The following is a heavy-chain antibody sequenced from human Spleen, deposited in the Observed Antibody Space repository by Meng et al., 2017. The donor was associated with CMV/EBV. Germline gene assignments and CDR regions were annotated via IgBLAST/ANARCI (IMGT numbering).Heavy chain of an antibody. CDR1: EFTFSSYA. J-gene: IGHJ6*02. CDR2: ISYDGSDK. CDR3: ARDTSPDIVVVPAAILLSGYYYGMDV. D-gene: IGHD2-2*01. Sequence: GGSLRLSCVASEFTFSSYAMHWVRQAPGKGLDWVALISYDGSDKNYADSVKGRFTISRDNSKNTLKLQMNSQRAEDTAVYYCARDTSPDIVVVPAAILLSGYYYGMDVWGQGTPVTVSS. V-gene: IGHV3-30*04.